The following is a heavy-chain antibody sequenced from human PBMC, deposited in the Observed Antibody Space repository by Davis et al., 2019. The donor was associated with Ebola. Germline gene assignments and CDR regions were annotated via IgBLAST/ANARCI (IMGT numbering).Heavy chain of an antibody. D-gene: IGHD6-19*01. Sequence: GESLKISCEASGFSFTNYAMNWVRQGPGQGLEWVSGISGAGYNTYHADSVKGRFTISRDNSKNTLYLQMNRLSADDTAVYYCATCGFCISSSGIDYRGQGTLVTVSS. V-gene: IGHV3-23*01. CDR3: ATCGFCISSSGIDY. CDR2: ISGAGYNT. J-gene: IGHJ4*02. CDR1: GFSFTNYA.